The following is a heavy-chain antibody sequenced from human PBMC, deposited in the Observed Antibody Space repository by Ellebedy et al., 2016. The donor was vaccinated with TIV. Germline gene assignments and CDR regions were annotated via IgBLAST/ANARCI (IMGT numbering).Heavy chain of an antibody. J-gene: IGHJ4*02. CDR3: ARVFRTDDFIDF. CDR1: GDSISSSSYY. CDR2: ILYSGRT. V-gene: IGHV4-39*01. Sequence: GSLRLXXTVSGDSISSSSYYWVWIRQPPGKGLEWIGSILYSGRTHYNPSLKSRVTMSVDTSKNQFSLRLSSVTAADTVVYYCARVFRTDDFIDFWGQGTLVTVSS. D-gene: IGHD3/OR15-3a*01.